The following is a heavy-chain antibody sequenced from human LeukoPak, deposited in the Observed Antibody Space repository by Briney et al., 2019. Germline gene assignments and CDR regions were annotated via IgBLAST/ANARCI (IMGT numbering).Heavy chain of an antibody. J-gene: IGHJ6*02. CDR1: GYTFTGYY. V-gene: IGHV1-2*02. D-gene: IGHD1-26*01. CDR2: INPNSGGT. Sequence: ASVKVSCKASGYTFTGYYMHWVRQAPGQGLEWMGWINPNSGGTNYAQKFQGRVTMTRDTSISTAYMELSRLRSDDTAVYYCARELSGRYPNHYYYYGMDVWGQGTTVTVSS. CDR3: ARELSGRYPNHYYYYGMDV.